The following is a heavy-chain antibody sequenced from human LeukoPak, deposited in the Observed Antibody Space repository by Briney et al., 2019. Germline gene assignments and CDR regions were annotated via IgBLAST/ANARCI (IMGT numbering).Heavy chain of an antibody. D-gene: IGHD2-2*01. J-gene: IGHJ4*02. CDR1: GFTFSSYA. CDR3: ARELDQLHDY. Sequence: GGSLRLSCAASGFTFSSYAMHWVRQAPGKGLEWVAVISYDGSNKYYADSVKGRFTISRDNSKNTLYLQMNSLRAEDTAVYYCARELDQLHDYWGQGTLVTVSS. V-gene: IGHV3-30*04. CDR2: ISYDGSNK.